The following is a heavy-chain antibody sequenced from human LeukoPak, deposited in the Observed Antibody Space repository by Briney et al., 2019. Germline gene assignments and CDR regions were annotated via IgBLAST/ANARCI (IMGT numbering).Heavy chain of an antibody. CDR3: ARDVTDWGPQYYYSTMDV. CDR2: IIPIFGTA. D-gene: IGHD7-27*01. J-gene: IGHJ6*02. V-gene: IGHV1-69*05. Sequence: SVKVSCKASGGTFSSYAISWVRQAPGQGLEWMGGIIPIFGTANYAQKFQGRVTITTDESTSTAYMELRSLRSDDTAVYYCARDVTDWGPQYYYSTMDVWGLGTTVTVSS. CDR1: GGTFSSYA.